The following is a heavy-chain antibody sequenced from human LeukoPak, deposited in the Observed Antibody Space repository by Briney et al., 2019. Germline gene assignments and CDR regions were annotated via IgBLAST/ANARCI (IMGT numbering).Heavy chain of an antibody. CDR1: GFTFSSYA. V-gene: IGHV3-23*01. D-gene: IGHD6-19*01. Sequence: GGSLRLSCAASGFTFSSYAMSWVRQAPGKGLEWVSAISGSGGSTYYADSVKGRFTISRDNSKNTLYLQMNSLRAEDTAVYYCAKDHSVSSGWYYFDYWGQGTLVTVSS. CDR3: AKDHSVSSGWYYFDY. CDR2: ISGSGGST. J-gene: IGHJ4*02.